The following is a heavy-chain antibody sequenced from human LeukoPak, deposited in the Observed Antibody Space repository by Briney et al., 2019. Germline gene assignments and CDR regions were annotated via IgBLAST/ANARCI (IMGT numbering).Heavy chain of an antibody. D-gene: IGHD5-18*01. J-gene: IGHJ4*02. Sequence: GGSLRLSCAASGFTFSSYSMNWVRQAPGKGLEWVSYISSSSSTIYYADSVKGRFTISRDNAKNSLYLQMNSLRAEDTAVYYCARDSPGYSYGYSGDYWGQGTLVTVS. V-gene: IGHV3-48*01. CDR3: ARDSPGYSYGYSGDY. CDR2: ISSSSSTI. CDR1: GFTFSSYS.